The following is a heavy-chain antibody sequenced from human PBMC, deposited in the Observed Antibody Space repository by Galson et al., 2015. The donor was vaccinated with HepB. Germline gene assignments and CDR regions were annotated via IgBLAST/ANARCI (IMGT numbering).Heavy chain of an antibody. CDR1: GFTLSEYY. CDR3: ARDRGTNAWGATAEYFRQ. CDR2: ASTTSRYT. V-gene: IGHV3-11*06. D-gene: IGHD3-16*01. J-gene: IGHJ1*01. Sequence: SLRLSCAASGFTLSEYYMSWIRQAPGKGLEWVTYASTTSRYTDYADSVKGRFTISRDNAKNIVHLQMNSLRADDTGLYYCARDRGTNAWGATAEYFRQWGQGTLVTVSS.